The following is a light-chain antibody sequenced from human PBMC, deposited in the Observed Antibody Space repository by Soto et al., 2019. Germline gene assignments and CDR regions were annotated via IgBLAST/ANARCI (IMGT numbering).Light chain of an antibody. CDR1: QGISDY. CDR3: HQYLSYPFA. V-gene: IGKV1-16*01. CDR2: GVS. J-gene: IGKJ4*01. Sequence: DIQMTQSSSSLSASVGDRVTITCRASQGISDYLAWIKQKPGEAPKSLIYGVSNLQSGVPSRFSGSGSGTVFTLTISGLEPEDFATGYGHQYLSYPFAFGGGTKVQI.